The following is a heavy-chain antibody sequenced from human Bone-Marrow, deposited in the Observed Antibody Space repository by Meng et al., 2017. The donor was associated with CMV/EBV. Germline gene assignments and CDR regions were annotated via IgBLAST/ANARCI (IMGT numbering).Heavy chain of an antibody. CDR3: ARDLIRGVVGARPRGPGDL. V-gene: IGHV3-21*01. D-gene: IGHD1-26*01. Sequence: GESLKISCVASGFTFSGYSMNWVRQTPGKGLEWVSSITSTSSNTYYSDSVKGRFTISRDNTKNSLYLQMNSLRDEDTAVYYCARDLIRGVVGARPRGPGDLWGHGTLVTVSS. CDR1: GFTFSGYS. J-gene: IGHJ4*01. CDR2: ITSTSSNT.